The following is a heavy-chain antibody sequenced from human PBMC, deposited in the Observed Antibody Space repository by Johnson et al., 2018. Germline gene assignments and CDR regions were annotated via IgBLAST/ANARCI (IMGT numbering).Heavy chain of an antibody. J-gene: IGHJ6*03. CDR1: GGSFSGYY. D-gene: IGHD5-18*01. CDR3: ARGDQLWLDYYYYDMDV. CDR2: INHSGST. V-gene: IGHV4-34*01. Sequence: QVQLQQWGAGLLKPSETLSLTCAVYGGSFSGYYWSWIRQPPGKGLEWIGEINHSGSTNYNPSLKSRVTISVDTSKNQFSLKLSSVTDADTAGYYCARGDQLWLDYYYYDMDVWGKGTTVTVSS.